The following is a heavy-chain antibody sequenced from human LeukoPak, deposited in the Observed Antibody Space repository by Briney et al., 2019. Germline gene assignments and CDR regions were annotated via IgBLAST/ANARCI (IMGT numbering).Heavy chain of an antibody. V-gene: IGHV3-53*01. CDR2: IYNGGST. Sequence: SGGSLRLSCAASGFAVRSNYMSWVRQAPGKGLEWVSVIYNGGSTYYADSVKGRFTISRDNSKNTLYLQMNSLRAEDTAVYYCARGPNYYDSSCYLHWGQGTLVTVSS. J-gene: IGHJ4*02. CDR3: ARGPNYYDSSCYLH. D-gene: IGHD3-22*01. CDR1: GFAVRSNY.